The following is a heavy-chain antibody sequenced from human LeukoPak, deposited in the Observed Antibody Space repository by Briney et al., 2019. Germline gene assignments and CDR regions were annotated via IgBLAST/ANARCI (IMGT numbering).Heavy chain of an antibody. CDR1: GFTFSGYW. J-gene: IGHJ4*02. D-gene: IGHD6-13*01. V-gene: IGHV3-7*05. CDR3: ARAGQLNY. CDR2: IEEDGSAK. Sequence: QSGGSLRLSCVGSGFTFSGYWMNWVRQAPGRGLEWVSKIEEDGSAKYYMDSVKGRFSIYRDNAKNSLYLQMYSLRAEDTAMYYCARAGQLNYWGQGTLVTVSS.